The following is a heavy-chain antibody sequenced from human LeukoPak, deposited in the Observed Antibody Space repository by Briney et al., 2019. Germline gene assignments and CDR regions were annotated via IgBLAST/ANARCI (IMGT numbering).Heavy chain of an antibody. V-gene: IGHV3-7*02. J-gene: IGHJ2*01. Sequence: GGSLRLSCEASGFIFSNYWMSWVRQVPGKGLEWVANVNEEATETYYGDSVKGRFTISRDNANKELHLQMNSLRAEDTAVYYCATEVCTDKGDFDLWGRGTLVTVSS. CDR2: VNEEATET. CDR1: GFIFSNYW. D-gene: IGHD3-16*01. CDR3: ATEVCTDKGDFDL.